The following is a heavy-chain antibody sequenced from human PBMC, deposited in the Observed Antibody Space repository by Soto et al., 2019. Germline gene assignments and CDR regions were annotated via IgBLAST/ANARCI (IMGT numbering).Heavy chain of an antibody. J-gene: IGHJ4*02. V-gene: IGHV4-4*02. CDR3: ATSQLGEYFDN. D-gene: IGHD1-1*01. Sequence: PSETLSLTCYVSGDSISSRLWWSWVRQTPGKGLEWIGEIYHSGSINYNPSLKSRVTISADRSKNQFSLTLTAVTAADTAVYYCATSQLGEYFDNWGQGTLVTVSS. CDR2: IYHSGSI. CDR1: GDSISSRLW.